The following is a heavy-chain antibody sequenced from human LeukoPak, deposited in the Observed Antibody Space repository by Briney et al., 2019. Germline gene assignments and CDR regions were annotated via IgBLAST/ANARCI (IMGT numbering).Heavy chain of an antibody. CDR2: MTDGGTT. CDR1: GGSFSDYF. J-gene: IGHJ3*02. V-gene: IGHV4-34*01. CDR3: ARFSRITWGDWGDAFDI. Sequence: SETLSLTCSVYGGSFSDYFWSWIRQSPGKGLEWIGEMTDGGTTSYNPSLISRVIFSMEKSKKQFSLVMRSVTAADTAVYYSARFSRITWGDWGDAFDIWGQGTTVILSS. D-gene: IGHD2-21*02.